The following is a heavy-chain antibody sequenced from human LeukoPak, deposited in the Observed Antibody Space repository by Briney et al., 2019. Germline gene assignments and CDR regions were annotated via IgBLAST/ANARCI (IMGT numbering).Heavy chain of an antibody. Sequence: SVRLSSKASGGTFSIYAISWVRQAPGQGLEWMGGIIPIFGTANYAQKFQGRVTITADESTSTAYMELSSLRSEDTAVYYCARGRDTAIEFDYWGQGTLVTVSS. CDR2: IIPIFGTA. V-gene: IGHV1-69*13. CDR1: GGTFSIYA. D-gene: IGHD5-18*01. CDR3: ARGRDTAIEFDY. J-gene: IGHJ4*02.